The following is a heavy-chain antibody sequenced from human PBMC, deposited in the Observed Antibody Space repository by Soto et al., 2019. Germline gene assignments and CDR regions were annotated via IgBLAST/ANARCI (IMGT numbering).Heavy chain of an antibody. CDR1: GFTFNIYA. D-gene: IGHD3-22*01. J-gene: IGHJ4*02. CDR2: ISYDGSNK. Sequence: GGSLRLSCAASGFTFNIYAMHWFRQAPGKGLEWVAIISYDGSNKYYADSVKGRFTISRDNSKNTLYLQMNSLRAGDTAVYYCARLGPDSIGYYILPCWGQGTLVTVSS. CDR3: ARLGPDSIGYYILPC. V-gene: IGHV3-30*14.